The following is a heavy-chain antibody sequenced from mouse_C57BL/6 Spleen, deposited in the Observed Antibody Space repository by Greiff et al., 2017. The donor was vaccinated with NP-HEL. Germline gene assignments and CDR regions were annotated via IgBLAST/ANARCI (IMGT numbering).Heavy chain of an antibody. CDR2: IDPSDSYT. CDR3: ARYYGSPYAMDY. J-gene: IGHJ4*01. CDR1: GYTFTSYW. D-gene: IGHD1-1*01. V-gene: IGHV1-69*01. Sequence: VQLQQPGAELVMPGASVKLSCKASGYTFTSYWMHWVKQRPGQGLEWIGEIDPSDSYTNYNQKFKGKSTLTVDKSSSTAYMQLSSLTSEDSAVYYCARYYGSPYAMDYWGQGTSVTVSS.